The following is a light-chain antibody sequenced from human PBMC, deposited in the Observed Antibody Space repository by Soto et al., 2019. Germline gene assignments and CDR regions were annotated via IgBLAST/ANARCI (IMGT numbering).Light chain of an antibody. CDR1: QSINTY. V-gene: IGKV1-39*01. Sequence: IQLTQSPSSLSASVGDRVTITCRTSQSINTYLNWYQQKPGKAPKLLIFAASSLQSGVPSRFSGSRSGPDFTLTISSLQPEDVATYYCQQSYSSRPTVGQGNKVDIK. CDR2: AAS. CDR3: QQSYSSRPT. J-gene: IGKJ1*01.